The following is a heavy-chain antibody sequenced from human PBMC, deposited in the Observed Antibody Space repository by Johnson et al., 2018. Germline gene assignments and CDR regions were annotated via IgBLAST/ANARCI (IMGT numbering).Heavy chain of an antibody. J-gene: IGHJ3*02. D-gene: IGHD3-3*01. CDR3: TTGVTIFGVSPDDAFDI. Sequence: EVRLVESGGGLVKPGGSLRLSCAASGLTFSNAGMSWVRQATGKGLEWAGRIKSNTDGGTTDYGALVKGRFTTERDDSKNTLYLQMNSPKTEDTAVYYCTTGVTIFGVSPDDAFDIWGQGTMVTVSS. CDR1: GLTFSNAG. CDR2: IKSNTDGGTT. V-gene: IGHV3-15*01.